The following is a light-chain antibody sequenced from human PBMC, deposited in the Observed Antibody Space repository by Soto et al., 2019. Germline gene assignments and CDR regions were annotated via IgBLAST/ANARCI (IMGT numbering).Light chain of an antibody. Sequence: QSAVTQAASGSGSARQWITIACIGTRGGIGSYNHVARYQQFPGKSPKLMIYAVSDRPPGVSDRFSGSKSGITAALNISGLHTEAEADYYCISYTDRQSYLCGTGTKVTVL. V-gene: IGLV2-14*03. CDR3: ISYTDRQSYL. CDR2: AVS. CDR1: RGGIGSYNH. J-gene: IGLJ1*01.